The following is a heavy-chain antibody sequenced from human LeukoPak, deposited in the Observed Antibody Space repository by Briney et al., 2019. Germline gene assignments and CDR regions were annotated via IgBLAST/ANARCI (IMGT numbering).Heavy chain of an antibody. V-gene: IGHV1-8*01. J-gene: IGHJ5*02. Sequence: ASVKVSCKASGYTFTSYDINWVRQATGQGLEWMGWMNPNNGNTDYAQKLQGRVTMTRNTSTSTAYMELSSLRSEDTAVYYCARGPVNIVVVADDKSRARRNWFDHWGQGTLVTVSS. CDR1: GYTFTSYD. CDR2: MNPNNGNT. D-gene: IGHD2-15*01. CDR3: ARGPVNIVVVADDKSRARRNWFDH.